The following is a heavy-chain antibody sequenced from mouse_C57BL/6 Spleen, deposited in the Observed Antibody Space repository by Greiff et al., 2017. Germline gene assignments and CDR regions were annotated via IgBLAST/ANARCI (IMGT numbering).Heavy chain of an antibody. CDR1: GFTFSSYG. Sequence: DVKLVESGGDLVKPGGSLKLSCAASGFTFSSYGMSWVRQTPDKRLEWVATISSGGSYTYYPDSVKGRFTISRDNAKNTLYLQMSSLKSEDTAMYYCARKAYGNYLDYWGQGTTLTVSS. J-gene: IGHJ2*01. D-gene: IGHD2-1*01. V-gene: IGHV5-6*02. CDR3: ARKAYGNYLDY. CDR2: ISSGGSYT.